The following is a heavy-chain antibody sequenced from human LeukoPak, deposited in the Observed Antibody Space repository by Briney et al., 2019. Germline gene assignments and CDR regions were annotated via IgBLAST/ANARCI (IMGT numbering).Heavy chain of an antibody. Sequence: GASVKVSCKASGYTFTGYYMHWVRQAPGQGLEWMGWINPNSGGTNYPQKFQGRVTMTRDTSISTAYMELSRLRSDDTAVYYCARAKVGATAGFDYWGQGTLVTVSS. V-gene: IGHV1-2*02. CDR1: GYTFTGYY. CDR2: INPNSGGT. CDR3: ARAKVGATAGFDY. J-gene: IGHJ4*02. D-gene: IGHD1-26*01.